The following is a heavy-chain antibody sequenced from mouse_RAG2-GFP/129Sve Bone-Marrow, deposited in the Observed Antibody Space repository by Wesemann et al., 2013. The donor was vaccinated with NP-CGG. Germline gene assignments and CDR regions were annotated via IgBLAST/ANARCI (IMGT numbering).Heavy chain of an antibody. D-gene: IGHD4-1*01. CDR2: INPNNGDT. V-gene: IGHV1-18*01. CDR3: AMGSYFDY. J-gene: IGHJ2*01. Sequence: SHGKSLEWIGDINPNNGDTFYNQKFKGKATLTVDKSSSTAYMQLNSLTSEDSAVYYCAMGSYFDYWGQGTTLTVSS.